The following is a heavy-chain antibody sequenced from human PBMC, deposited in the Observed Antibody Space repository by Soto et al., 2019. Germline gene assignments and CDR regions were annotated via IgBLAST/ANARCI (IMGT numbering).Heavy chain of an antibody. J-gene: IGHJ6*02. CDR2: ISAYNGNT. Sequence: QVQLVQSGAEVKKPGASVKVSCKASGYTFTSYGISWVRQASVQGRVWMGWISAYNGNTNYAQKLQGRVTMTTYTSTGTAYMELRSLRSEYTAVYYCARLRVNGTTWLAVRGYYYYYGMDVWGQGTTVTVSS. V-gene: IGHV1-18*04. CDR1: GYTFTSYG. CDR3: ARLRVNGTTWLAVRGYYYYYGMDV. D-gene: IGHD1-7*01.